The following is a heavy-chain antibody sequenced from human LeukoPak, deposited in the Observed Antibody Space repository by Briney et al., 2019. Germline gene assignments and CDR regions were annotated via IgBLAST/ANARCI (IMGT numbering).Heavy chain of an antibody. CDR3: AKDAPYVEMATLVKAYFFDY. CDR2: ISGSGDST. V-gene: IGHV3-23*01. CDR1: GYSFTSYW. J-gene: IGHJ4*02. Sequence: GESLKISCKGSGYSFTSYWIGWVRQMPGKGLEWVSAISGSGDSTYYADSVKGRFTISRDNSKNTLYLQMNSLRAEDTAVYHCAKDAPYVEMATLVKAYFFDYCGRGTLSPSPQ. D-gene: IGHD5-24*01.